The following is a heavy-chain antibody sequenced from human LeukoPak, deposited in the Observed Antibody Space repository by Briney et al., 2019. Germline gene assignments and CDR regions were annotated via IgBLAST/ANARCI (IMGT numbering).Heavy chain of an antibody. J-gene: IGHJ4*02. Sequence: SETLSLTCTVSGGSISSYYWSWIRQPPGKGLEWIGYIYYSGSTNYNPSLKSRVTISVDTSKNQFSLKLSSVTAADTAVYYCARGGGSYDFDYWGQGTLVTVSS. CDR3: ARGGGSYDFDY. D-gene: IGHD1-26*01. CDR2: IYYSGST. V-gene: IGHV4-59*01. CDR1: GGSISSYY.